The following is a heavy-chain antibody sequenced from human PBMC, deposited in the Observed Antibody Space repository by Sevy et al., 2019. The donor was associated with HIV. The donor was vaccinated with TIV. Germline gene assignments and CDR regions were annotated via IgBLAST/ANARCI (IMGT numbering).Heavy chain of an antibody. J-gene: IGHJ4*01. CDR1: GFTFSSYN. CDR2: ISTSRSDI. D-gene: IGHD3-22*01. V-gene: IGHV3-48*02. Sequence: GGSLRLSCAASGFTFSSYNMNWVRQAPGKGLEWLAYISTSRSDIYYAGSLKGRFTISRDNAKNSLYLQMNSLRDEDTAVYYCAREVDYYDGSGYQYDYWGHGTLVTVSS. CDR3: AREVDYYDGSGYQYDY.